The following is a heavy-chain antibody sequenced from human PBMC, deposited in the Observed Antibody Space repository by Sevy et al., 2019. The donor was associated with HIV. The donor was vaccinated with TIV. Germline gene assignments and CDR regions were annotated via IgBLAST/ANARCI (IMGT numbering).Heavy chain of an antibody. D-gene: IGHD4-17*01. Sequence: GGSLRLSCSASGFTFSSYAMHWVRQAPGKGLEYVSAINSNGGSTYYADSVKGRFTISRDNSKNTLYLQMSSLRAEDMAVYYCVKDLGYGNYGGNYYYYTDVWGKGTTVTVSS. V-gene: IGHV3-64D*06. J-gene: IGHJ6*03. CDR1: GFTFSSYA. CDR2: INSNGGST. CDR3: VKDLGYGNYGGNYYYYTDV.